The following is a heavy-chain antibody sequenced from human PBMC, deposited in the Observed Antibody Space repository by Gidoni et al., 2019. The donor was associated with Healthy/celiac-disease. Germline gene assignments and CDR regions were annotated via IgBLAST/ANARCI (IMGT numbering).Heavy chain of an antibody. D-gene: IGHD3-3*01. V-gene: IGHV3-23*01. J-gene: IGHJ4*02. CDR1: GFTFSSYA. Sequence: EVQLLESGGGLVQPGGSLRLSCAASGFTFSSYAMSWVRQAPGKGLEWVSAISGSGGSTYYADSVKGRFTISRDNSKNTLYLQMNSLRAEDTAVYYCAKRADYDFWRGYSHFDYWGQGTLVTVSS. CDR2: ISGSGGST. CDR3: AKRADYDFWRGYSHFDY.